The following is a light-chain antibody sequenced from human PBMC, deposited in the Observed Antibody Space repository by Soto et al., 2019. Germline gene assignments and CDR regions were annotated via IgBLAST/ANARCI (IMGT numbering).Light chain of an antibody. J-gene: IGLJ1*01. V-gene: IGLV3-21*02. CDR1: NIGSKS. CDR2: DDS. Sequence: SYELTQPPSVSVAPGQTARITCGGNNIGSKSVHWYQQKPGQAPLLVVYDDSDRPSGIPERFSGSNSGNTATLTISRVEAGDEADYYCQVWDSSSDHSYVFGTGTKLTVL. CDR3: QVWDSSSDHSYV.